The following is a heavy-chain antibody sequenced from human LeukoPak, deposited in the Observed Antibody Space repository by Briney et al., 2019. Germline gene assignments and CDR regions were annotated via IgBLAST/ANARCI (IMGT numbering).Heavy chain of an antibody. D-gene: IGHD3-22*01. V-gene: IGHV5-51*01. CDR2: IYPGDSDT. CDR1: ADSFTSYW. CDR3: ASTYYYDTSGHISDAFDI. Sequence: GESLKISCKSSADSFTSYWFGWVRQMPGKGLEWMGMIYPGDSDTRYSPSFQGQVTISADKSISTAYLQWRSLKASDTATYYCASTYYYDTSGHISDAFDIWGQGTMVTVSS. J-gene: IGHJ3*02.